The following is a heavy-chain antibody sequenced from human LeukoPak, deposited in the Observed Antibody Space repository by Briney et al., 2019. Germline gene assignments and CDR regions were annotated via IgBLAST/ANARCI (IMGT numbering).Heavy chain of an antibody. CDR3: ARVISYYDFWSGYYLGHDYYYYMDV. V-gene: IGHV4-59*12. Sequence: SETLSLTCTVSGGSISSYDWIWIRQPPGKGLVWIGSIYYSGSTYYNRSLKSRVTISVDTSKNEFSLKLSCVTAADTAVYYCARVISYYDFWSGYYLGHDYYYYMDVWGKGTTVTVSS. CDR2: IYYSGST. D-gene: IGHD3-3*01. J-gene: IGHJ6*03. CDR1: GGSISSYD.